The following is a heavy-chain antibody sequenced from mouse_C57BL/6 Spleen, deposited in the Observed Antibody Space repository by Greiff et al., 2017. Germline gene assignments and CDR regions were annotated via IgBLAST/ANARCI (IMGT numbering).Heavy chain of an antibody. CDR3: ARSTTVVSHWYFDV. V-gene: IGHV7-3*01. CDR1: GFTFTDYY. Sequence: EVHLVESGGGLVQPGGSLSLSCAASGFTFTDYYMSWVRQPPGKALEWLGFIRNKANGYTTEYSASVKGRFTISRDNSQSILYLQMNALRAEDSATYYCARSTTVVSHWYFDVWGTGTTVTVSS. CDR2: IRNKANGYTT. D-gene: IGHD1-1*01. J-gene: IGHJ1*03.